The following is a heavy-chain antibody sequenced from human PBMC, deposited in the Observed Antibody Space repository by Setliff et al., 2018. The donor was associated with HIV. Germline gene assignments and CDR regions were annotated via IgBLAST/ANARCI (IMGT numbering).Heavy chain of an antibody. D-gene: IGHD4-17*01. V-gene: IGHV1-18*01. CDR3: AKTTPQPHYYYYVDV. J-gene: IGHJ6*03. Sequence: ASVKVSCKASGYIFSTYGISWVRQAPGQGLEWMGWIGASNGNTHYAQKVQGRVTLTTDTSTNTTYMELRSLRSDDAAVYYCAKTTPQPHYYYYVDVWGKGTTVTVSS. CDR2: IGASNGNT. CDR1: GYIFSTYG.